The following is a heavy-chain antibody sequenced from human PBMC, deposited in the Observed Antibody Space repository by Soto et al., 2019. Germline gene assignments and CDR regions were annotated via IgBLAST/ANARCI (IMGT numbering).Heavy chain of an antibody. Sequence: EVQLVESGGDLVQPGGSLRLSCAASGFPFSSYLMSWVRQAPGKRLEWVANIGQDGSEKFYMGSVKGRFTISRDNXXXXXXXXXXXXXXXXXXXXXXXXXXXXXXXGXANWGQGTLVIVSS. J-gene: IGHJ4*02. CDR2: IGQDGSEK. CDR1: GFPFSSYL. CDR3: XXXXXXXXXGXAN. V-gene: IGHV3-7*01.